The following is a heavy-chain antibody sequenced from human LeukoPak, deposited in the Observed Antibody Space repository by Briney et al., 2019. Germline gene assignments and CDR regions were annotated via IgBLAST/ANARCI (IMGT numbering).Heavy chain of an antibody. J-gene: IGHJ4*02. CDR1: GFTFSSYG. CDR2: IWYDGSNK. Sequence: GGSLRLSCAASGFTFSSYGMRWVRQAPGKGLEGVAVIWYDGSNKCYADSVEGRFTISRDNSKNTLYLQMNSLRAEDTAVYYCARGGSYGTEVGALDDWGQGTLVTVSS. V-gene: IGHV3-33*01. CDR3: ARGGSYGTEVGALDD. D-gene: IGHD3-10*01.